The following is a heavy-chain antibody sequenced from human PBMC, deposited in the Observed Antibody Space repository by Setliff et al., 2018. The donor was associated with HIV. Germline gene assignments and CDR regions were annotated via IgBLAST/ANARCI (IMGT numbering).Heavy chain of an antibody. D-gene: IGHD6-19*01. J-gene: IGHJ5*02. CDR1: GFTFSDNT. CDR3: TREKDSSGWYLNWFDP. Sequence: GGSLRLSCKASGFTFSDNTMSWFRQAPVKGLECIGFIRSKAYGGTTEYAASVKGRFTISRDDSKSIAYLQMNSLKTEDTAVYFCTREKDSSGWYLNWFDPWGQGTLVTVSS. CDR2: IRSKAYGGTT. V-gene: IGHV3-49*03.